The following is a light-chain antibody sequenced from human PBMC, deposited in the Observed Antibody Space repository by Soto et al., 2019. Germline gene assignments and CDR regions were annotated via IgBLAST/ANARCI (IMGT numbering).Light chain of an antibody. CDR3: GTWDSSLSAVV. CDR1: SSNIGNNY. J-gene: IGLJ3*02. Sequence: QSVLTQPPSVSAAPGQKVTISCSGSSSNIGNNYVSWYQQLPGTAPKLLIYDNNKRPSGIPDRFSGSKSGTSATLGITGFQTGDEADHYCGTWDSSLSAVVFGGGTKLTVL. V-gene: IGLV1-51*01. CDR2: DNN.